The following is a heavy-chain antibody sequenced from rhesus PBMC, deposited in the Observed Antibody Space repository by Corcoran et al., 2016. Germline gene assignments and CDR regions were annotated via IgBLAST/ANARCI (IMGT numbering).Heavy chain of an antibody. CDR3: ARLGQYLVTDV. D-gene: IGHD2-15*01. V-gene: IGHV4-173*01. J-gene: IGHJ5-1*01. Sequence: QVQLQESGPVLVKPSDTLSLTSAVSCGSIISNYWSWISQPPGKGREGIGRISGCGGSNDNNHSLESRVNSSTDTSKNKFSLKLSAVTAADTAVYYCARLGQYLVTDVWGPGVLVTVSS. CDR2: ISGCGGSN. CDR1: CGSIISNY.